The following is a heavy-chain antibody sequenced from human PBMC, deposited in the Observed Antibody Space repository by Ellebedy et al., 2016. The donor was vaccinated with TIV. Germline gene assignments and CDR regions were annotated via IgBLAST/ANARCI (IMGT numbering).Heavy chain of an antibody. Sequence: SVKVSXXASGDTFRSYAITWVRQAPGEGLEWMGKIVPVLGTSNYAQKFQGRVTITADESTTTAYMELSSLRSEDTAVYYCAREAGNYAHFDYWGQGTLVIVSS. V-gene: IGHV1-69*11. CDR1: GDTFRSYA. J-gene: IGHJ4*02. CDR2: IVPVLGTS. D-gene: IGHD1-7*01. CDR3: AREAGNYAHFDY.